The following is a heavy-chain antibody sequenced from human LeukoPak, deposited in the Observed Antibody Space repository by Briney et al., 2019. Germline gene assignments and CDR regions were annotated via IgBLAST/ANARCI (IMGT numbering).Heavy chain of an antibody. V-gene: IGHV1-18*01. CDR1: GYTFTSYG. D-gene: IGHD6-6*01. CDR2: ISAYNGDT. Sequence: GASVKVSCKSSGYTFTSYGISWVRQAPGQGLEWMGWISAYNGDTNYAQNLQGRVTMTTDTSTSTAYMELRSLRSDDTAVYYCGKSNAYSSSSFCDYWGQGTLVTVSS. CDR3: GKSNAYSSSSFCDY. J-gene: IGHJ4*02.